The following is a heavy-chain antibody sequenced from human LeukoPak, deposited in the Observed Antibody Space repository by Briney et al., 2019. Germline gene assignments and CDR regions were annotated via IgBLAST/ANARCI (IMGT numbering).Heavy chain of an antibody. D-gene: IGHD3-22*01. V-gene: IGHV3-53*01. CDR3: ASYTYYYDSSGYYDRDYFDY. CDR2: TYRGGRT. Sequence: GGSLRLSCAASGFTVRSNYMSWVRQAPGKALDGVAVTYRGGRTYYADSVKCQFTISRDNSKNTLYLQMNSLRAEDTAVYYCASYTYYYDSSGYYDRDYFDYWGQGTLVTVSS. CDR1: GFTVRSNY. J-gene: IGHJ4*02.